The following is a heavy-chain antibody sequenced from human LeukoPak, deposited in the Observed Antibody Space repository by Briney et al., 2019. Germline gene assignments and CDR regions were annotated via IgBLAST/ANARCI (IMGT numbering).Heavy chain of an antibody. J-gene: IGHJ5*02. D-gene: IGHD6-19*01. Sequence: SVKVSCKASGYTFTTYGINWVRQAPGQGLEWMGGIIPIFGTANYAQKFQGRVTITADESTSTAYMELSSLRSEDTAVYYCARFSTVASWNWFDPWGQGTLVTVSS. CDR1: GYTFTTYG. CDR3: ARFSTVASWNWFDP. CDR2: IIPIFGTA. V-gene: IGHV1-69*13.